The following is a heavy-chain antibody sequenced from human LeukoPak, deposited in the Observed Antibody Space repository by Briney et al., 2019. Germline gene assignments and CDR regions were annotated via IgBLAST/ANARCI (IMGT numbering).Heavy chain of an antibody. CDR2: IYYSGST. CDR3: ARDLSSSWYWSFDY. CDR1: GGSISSYY. V-gene: IGHV4-59*01. Sequence: SETLSLTCTVSGGSISSYYWSWIRQPPGEGLEWIGYIYYSGSTNYNPSLKSRVTISVDTSKNQFSLKLSSVTAADTAVYYCARDLSSSWYWSFDYWGQGTLVTVSS. J-gene: IGHJ4*02. D-gene: IGHD6-13*01.